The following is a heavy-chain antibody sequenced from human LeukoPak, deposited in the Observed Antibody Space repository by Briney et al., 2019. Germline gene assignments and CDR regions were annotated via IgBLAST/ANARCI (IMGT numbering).Heavy chain of an antibody. V-gene: IGHV1-2*02. CDR1: GYTFTGYY. D-gene: IGHD3-10*01. Sequence: ASVKVSFKASGYTFTGYYMHWVRQAPGQGLEWMGWINPNSGGTNYAQKFQGRVTMTRDTSISTAYMELSRLRSDDTAVYYCARASGSYYMSAFDIWGQGTMVTVSS. CDR2: INPNSGGT. CDR3: ARASGSYYMSAFDI. J-gene: IGHJ3*02.